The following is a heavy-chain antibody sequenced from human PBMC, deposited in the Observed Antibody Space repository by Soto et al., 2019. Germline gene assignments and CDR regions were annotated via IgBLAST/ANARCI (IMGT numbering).Heavy chain of an antibody. CDR2: ISDSGGNT. V-gene: IGHV3-23*01. J-gene: IGHJ5*02. D-gene: IGHD3-10*01. CDR3: SKWSGFGDA. CDR1: VFTFISYS. Sequence: PGWSLRLSCASSVFTFISYSKTWVRQAPGKGLEWVSGISDSGGNTWYADSVKGRFTISRDNSKNTLFLQMNSLRAEDTAVYFCSKWSGFGDAWGQGTLVTVSS.